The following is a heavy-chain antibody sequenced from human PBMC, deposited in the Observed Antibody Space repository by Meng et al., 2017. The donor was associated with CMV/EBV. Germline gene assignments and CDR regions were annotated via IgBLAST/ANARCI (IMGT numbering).Heavy chain of an antibody. V-gene: IGHV1-2*02. CDR2: INPNSGGT. CDR1: GYTFNGYY. CDR3: ARGDGYKDFDY. Sequence: SCKASGYTFNGYYMHWVRQAPGQGIEWMGWINPNSGGTNYAQKFQGRVTMTRNTSISTAYMELSRLRSDDTAVHYCARGDGYKDFDYWGQGTLVTVSS. D-gene: IGHD5-24*01. J-gene: IGHJ4*02.